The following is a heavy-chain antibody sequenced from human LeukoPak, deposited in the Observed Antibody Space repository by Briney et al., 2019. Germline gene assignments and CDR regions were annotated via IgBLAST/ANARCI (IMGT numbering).Heavy chain of an antibody. Sequence: HPGGSLRLSCAASGFTFSSYWMSWVRQAPGKGLEWVANIEQDGSEKYYVDSVKGRFTISRDNAKNSLYLQMNSLRAEDTAVYYCARGGESGWFPTVFDYWGQGTLVTVSS. CDR1: GFTFSSYW. D-gene: IGHD6-19*01. V-gene: IGHV3-7*01. CDR2: IEQDGSEK. CDR3: ARGGESGWFPTVFDY. J-gene: IGHJ4*02.